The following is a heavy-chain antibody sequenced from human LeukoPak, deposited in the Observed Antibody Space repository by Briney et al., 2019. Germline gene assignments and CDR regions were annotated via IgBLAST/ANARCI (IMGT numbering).Heavy chain of an antibody. J-gene: IGHJ6*02. V-gene: IGHV1-2*02. CDR1: GYRFTDDY. CDR3: ARALPSKSAVKYYNTVDV. CDR2: INPDSGFT. D-gene: IGHD6-19*01. Sequence: ASVKVSCKASGYRFTDDYMHWVRQAPGQGLEWMGWINPDSGFTVYAQKFQGRVTMTRDTSISTAYMEVRRLRSEDTAIYYCARALPSKSAVKYYNTVDVWGQGTTVTVSS.